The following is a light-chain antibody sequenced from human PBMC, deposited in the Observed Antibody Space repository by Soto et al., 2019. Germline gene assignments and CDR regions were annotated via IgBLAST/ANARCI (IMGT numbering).Light chain of an antibody. Sequence: DIVMTQSPLSLPVTRGEPASISCRSSQSLLHSNGYNYLDWYLQKPGQSPQLLIYLGSNRASGVPDRFSGSGSGTEFTLKISRVEAEDVGVYYCMQALQTRVTFGGGTKVEIK. J-gene: IGKJ4*01. CDR1: QSLLHSNGYNY. V-gene: IGKV2-28*01. CDR3: MQALQTRVT. CDR2: LGS.